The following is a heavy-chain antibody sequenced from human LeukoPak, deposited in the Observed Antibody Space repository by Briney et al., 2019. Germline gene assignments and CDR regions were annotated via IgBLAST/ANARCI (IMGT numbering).Heavy chain of an antibody. V-gene: IGHV4-34*01. CDR3: ARPRYGSGSLDS. CDR2: INHSGST. Sequence: PSETLSLTCAVYGESFSGHYWTWIRRPPGKGLEWIGEINHSGSTTSNPSLNNRVTISVDTSKNQFSLKLTSVTAADTAVYYCARPRYGSGSLDSWGQGTLVTASS. D-gene: IGHD3-10*01. J-gene: IGHJ4*02. CDR1: GESFSGHY.